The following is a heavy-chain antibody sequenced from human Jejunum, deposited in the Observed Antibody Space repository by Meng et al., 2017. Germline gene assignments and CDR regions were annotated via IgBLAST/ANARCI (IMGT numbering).Heavy chain of an antibody. Sequence: GESLKISCAASGFTLSTYGMIWVRQSPTLGLEWVSSITGTGGDTYSADSVKGRFTVSRDNVKNSLYLQMNSLRVEDTALYYCARDLTTGSFWGQGTWVTVSS. CDR3: ARDLTTGSF. V-gene: IGHV3-21*01. D-gene: IGHD1-26*01. CDR1: GFTLSTYG. J-gene: IGHJ4*02. CDR2: ITGTGGDT.